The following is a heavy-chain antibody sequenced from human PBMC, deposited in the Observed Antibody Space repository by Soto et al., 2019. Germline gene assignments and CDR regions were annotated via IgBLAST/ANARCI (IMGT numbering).Heavy chain of an antibody. J-gene: IGHJ4*02. CDR3: ARAGPYCSTTTCYVSLDY. D-gene: IGHD2-2*01. CDR1: GFNFRSYA. V-gene: IGHV3-23*01. Sequence: PGGSLRLSCAASGFNFRSYAMIWVRQAPGKGLEWVSGISASETNRFSADSVKGRFTISRDNFKDTLYLQMNSLRVEDTAVYYCARAGPYCSTTTCYVSLDYWGQGTMVTVSS. CDR2: ISASETNR.